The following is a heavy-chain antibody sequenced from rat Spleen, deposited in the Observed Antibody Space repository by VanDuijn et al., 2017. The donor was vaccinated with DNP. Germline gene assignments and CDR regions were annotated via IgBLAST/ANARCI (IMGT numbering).Heavy chain of an antibody. J-gene: IGHJ2*01. CDR2: ITTSGDST. CDR1: GFTFSDYN. D-gene: IGHD4-3*01. Sequence: EVQLVESGGGLVQPGRSLKLFCAASGFTFSDYNMAWVRQAPKTGLEWVASITTSGDSTYYPDSVKGRFTISRDNAKNTLYLQMNSLRSEDMATYYCARWNSGHFDYWGQGVMVPVSS. V-gene: IGHV5-25*01. CDR3: ARWNSGHFDY.